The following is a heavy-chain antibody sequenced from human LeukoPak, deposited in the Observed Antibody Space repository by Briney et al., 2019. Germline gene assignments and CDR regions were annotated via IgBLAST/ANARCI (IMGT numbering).Heavy chain of an antibody. CDR2: IYTSGNT. V-gene: IGHV4-4*07. Sequence: SETLSLTCTVSGPSISSYYWSWIRQPAGKGLEFIGRIYTSGNTNYSPSLKSRVTISIDKSKNQFSLKLSSVVAADTAVYYCARDPLAGYFDYWGQGALVTVSS. CDR1: GPSISSYY. CDR3: ARDPLAGYFDY. J-gene: IGHJ4*02.